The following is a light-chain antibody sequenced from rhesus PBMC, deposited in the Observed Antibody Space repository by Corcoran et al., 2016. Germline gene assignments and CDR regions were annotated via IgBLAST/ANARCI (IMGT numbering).Light chain of an antibody. Sequence: DIQMTQSPSSLSASVGDRVTITCRASQGISNWLAWYQQKPVKAPKLLIYRTSNLETGVPSRFSGSGSGTDFTLTISSLQPEDIATYYCHQHDNSPYSFGQGTKVEIK. CDR2: RTS. CDR3: HQHDNSPYS. J-gene: IGKJ2*01. CDR1: QGISNW. V-gene: IGKV1-69*01.